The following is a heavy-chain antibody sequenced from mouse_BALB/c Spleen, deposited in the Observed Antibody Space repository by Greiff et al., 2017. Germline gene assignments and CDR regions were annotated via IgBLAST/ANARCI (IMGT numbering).Heavy chain of an antibody. J-gene: IGHJ4*01. D-gene: IGHD2-3*01. CDR3: ARWLIHYARDY. V-gene: IGHV14-3*02. CDR2: IDPANGNT. Sequence: EVQLQESGAELVKPGASVKLSCTASGFNIKDTYMHWVKQRPEQGLEWIGRIDPANGNTKYDPKFQGKATITADTSSNTAYLQLSSLTSEDTAVYYCARWLIHYARDYWGQGTSVTVSS. CDR1: GFNIKDTY.